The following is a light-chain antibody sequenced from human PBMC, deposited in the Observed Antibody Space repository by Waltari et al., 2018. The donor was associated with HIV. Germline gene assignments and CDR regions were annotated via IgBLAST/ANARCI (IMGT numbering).Light chain of an antibody. V-gene: IGLV4-69*01. CDR1: SGHSSYA. CDR3: QTWATGIQV. J-gene: IGLJ3*02. CDR2: VNSDGSH. Sequence: QLVLTQSPSASASLGASVKLTCTLRSGHSSYAIAWHQKQAEKGPRYLMKVNSDGSHNKGDGIPDRFSGSSSGAERYLTISSLQSEDEADYYCQTWATGIQVFGGGTKLTVL.